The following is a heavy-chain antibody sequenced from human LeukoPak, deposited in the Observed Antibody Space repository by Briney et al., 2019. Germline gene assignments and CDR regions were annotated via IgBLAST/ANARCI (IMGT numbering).Heavy chain of an antibody. CDR2: IYYSGST. Sequence: SETLSLTCTVSGGSISSYYWSWIRQPPGKGLEWIGYIYYSGSTNYNPSLKSRVTISVDTSKSQFSLKLSSVTAADTAVYYCARVSPSGYFDYWGQGTLVTVSS. CDR3: ARVSPSGYFDY. V-gene: IGHV4-59*01. J-gene: IGHJ4*02. CDR1: GGSISSYY.